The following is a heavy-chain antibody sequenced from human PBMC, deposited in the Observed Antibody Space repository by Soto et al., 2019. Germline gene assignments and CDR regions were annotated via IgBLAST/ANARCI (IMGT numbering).Heavy chain of an antibody. Sequence: QITLKESGPTLVKPTQTLTLTCTFSGFSLSTRGVGVGWIRQPPGKALEWLALIYWDDDKRYSPSLKSRLTITKDTSKNQVVLTMTNMDPVDTATYYCAHRLTGLDYYDSSGSVFDPWGQGTLVTVSS. CDR1: GFSLSTRGVG. CDR3: AHRLTGLDYYDSSGSVFDP. D-gene: IGHD3-22*01. V-gene: IGHV2-5*02. J-gene: IGHJ5*02. CDR2: IYWDDDK.